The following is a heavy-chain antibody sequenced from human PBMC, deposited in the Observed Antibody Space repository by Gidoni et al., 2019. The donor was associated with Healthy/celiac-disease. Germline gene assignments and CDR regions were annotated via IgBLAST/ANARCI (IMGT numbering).Heavy chain of an antibody. CDR1: GFTFSSYA. V-gene: IGHV3-23*01. J-gene: IGHJ4*02. D-gene: IGHD3-10*01. CDR3: AKGGPTMVQGVRHPFDY. Sequence: EVQLLESGGGLVQPGGSLRLSCAASGFTFSSYAMRWVRQAPGKGLEWVSAISGSGGSTYDADSVKGRFTISRDNSKNTLYLQMNSLRAEDTAVYYCAKGGPTMVQGVRHPFDYWGQGTLVTVSS. CDR2: ISGSGGST.